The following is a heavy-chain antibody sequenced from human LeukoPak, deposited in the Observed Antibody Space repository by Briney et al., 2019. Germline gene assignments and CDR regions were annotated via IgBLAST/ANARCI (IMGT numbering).Heavy chain of an antibody. V-gene: IGHV3-74*01. D-gene: IGHD1-26*01. CDR1: GFTFSNYW. J-gene: IGHJ4*02. CDR2: INPDGSNT. Sequence: GGSLRLSCAASGFTFSNYWMHWVRQAPGRGLVWVSRINPDGSNTTYADSVKGRFTISRDNAKNTLYLQMDSLRTEDTAVYYCTRGYSGTYRVDYWGQGTLVTVSS. CDR3: TRGYSGTYRVDY.